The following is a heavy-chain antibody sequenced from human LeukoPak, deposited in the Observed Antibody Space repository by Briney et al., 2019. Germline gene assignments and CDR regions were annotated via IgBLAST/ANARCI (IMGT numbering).Heavy chain of an antibody. CDR1: GFTFSSYW. CDR3: ARVHWYFDF. Sequence: GGSLRLSCAASGFTFSSYWMSWVRQAPGKGLEWVGQIKEDGSQIDYVDSVKGRFTISRDNARNSLYLQLNSLRAEDTAVYYCARVHWYFDFWGRGTLVIVSS. J-gene: IGHJ2*01. V-gene: IGHV3-7*04. CDR2: IKEDGSQI.